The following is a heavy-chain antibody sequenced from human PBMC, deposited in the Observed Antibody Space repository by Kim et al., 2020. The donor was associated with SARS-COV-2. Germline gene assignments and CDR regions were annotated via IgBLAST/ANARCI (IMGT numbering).Heavy chain of an antibody. CDR3: ARDNFVKGPVAGSYYYYGMDV. Sequence: SETLSLTCTVSGGSISSSSYYWGWIRQPPGKGLEWIGSIYYSGSTYYNPSLKSRVTISVDTSKNQFSLKLSSVTAADTAVYYCARDNFVKGPVAGSYYYYGMDVWGQGTTVTVSS. V-gene: IGHV4-39*07. CDR2: IYYSGST. CDR1: GGSISSSSYY. J-gene: IGHJ6*02. D-gene: IGHD6-19*01.